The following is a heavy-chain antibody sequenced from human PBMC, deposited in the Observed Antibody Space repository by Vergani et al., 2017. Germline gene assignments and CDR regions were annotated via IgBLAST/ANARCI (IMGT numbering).Heavy chain of an antibody. V-gene: IGHV1-8*03. D-gene: IGHD2-8*01. CDR2: MNPISGNT. CDR3: VRARRTCTYDHCPRYYYDL. Sequence: QVQLVQSGAELKKPGASVRVSCKASVYTFTSDDINWVRQATGQGLEWMGWMNPISGNTGYAQNLQGRLTITRDTSVNTAYMELSSLTSEDMAVYYCVRARRTCTYDHCPRYYYDLWGQGTLVTVSS. J-gene: IGHJ4*02. CDR1: VYTFTSDD.